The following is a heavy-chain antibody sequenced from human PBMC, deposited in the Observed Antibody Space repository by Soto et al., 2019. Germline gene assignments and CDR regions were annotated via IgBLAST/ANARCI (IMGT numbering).Heavy chain of an antibody. CDR3: AREDYYDTGYYVV. D-gene: IGHD3-9*01. CDR1: GRSMSGYY. V-gene: IGHV4-4*07. CDR2: IYTSGTT. Sequence: SETLSLTCTVSGRSMSGYYWSWIRQPAGERLEWIGRIYTSGTTDFNPSLKGRVTMSVDTSKNQFSLKLTSVTAADTALYYCAREDYYDTGYYVVWGQGXQVTVS. J-gene: IGHJ4*02.